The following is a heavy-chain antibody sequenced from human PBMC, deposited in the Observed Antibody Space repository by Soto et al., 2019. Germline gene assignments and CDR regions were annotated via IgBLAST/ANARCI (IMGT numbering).Heavy chain of an antibody. D-gene: IGHD2-15*01. CDR3: ARDSGPTRYFDY. CDR2: ISAYNGNT. CDR1: GYTFTSYG. Sequence: ASVKVSFKASGYTFTSYGISWLRQAPGQGLEWMGWISAYNGNTNYAQKLQGRVTMTTDTSTSTAYMELRSLRSDDTAVYYCARDSGPTRYFDYWGQGTLVTVSS. J-gene: IGHJ4*02. V-gene: IGHV1-18*01.